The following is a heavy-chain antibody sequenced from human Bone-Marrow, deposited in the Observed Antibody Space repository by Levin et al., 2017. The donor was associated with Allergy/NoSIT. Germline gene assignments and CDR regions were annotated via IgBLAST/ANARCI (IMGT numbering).Heavy chain of an antibody. V-gene: IGHV3-48*02. CDR1: GFTFRHYT. Sequence: GESLKISCAASGFTFRHYTMNWVRQAPGKGLEWVSCITSSGDSTYYADSVKGRFTISRDNAKNSLYLQLNRLRDEDTAMYYCARDPARGYYDSSGSSGDHWGQGTLVTVSS. D-gene: IGHD3-22*01. CDR3: ARDPARGYYDSSGSSGDH. CDR2: ITSSGDST. J-gene: IGHJ4*02.